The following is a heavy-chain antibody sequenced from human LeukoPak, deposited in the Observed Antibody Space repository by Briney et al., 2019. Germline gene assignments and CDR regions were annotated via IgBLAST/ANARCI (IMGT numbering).Heavy chain of an antibody. D-gene: IGHD3-10*01. Sequence: SETLSLTCTVSGGSISSYYWSWIRQPPGKGLEWIGYIYYSGSTNYNPSLKSRVTISVDTSKNQFSLKLTSVTAADTAVYFCARGGYYGSGNDFRFDPWGQGTLVTVSS. CDR2: IYYSGST. J-gene: IGHJ5*02. CDR1: GGSISSYY. CDR3: ARGGYYGSGNDFRFDP. V-gene: IGHV4-59*01.